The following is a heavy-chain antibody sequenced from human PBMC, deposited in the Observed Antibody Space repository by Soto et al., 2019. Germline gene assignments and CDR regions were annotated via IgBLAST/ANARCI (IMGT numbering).Heavy chain of an antibody. CDR1: GYTFTSYY. CDR2: INPSGGST. V-gene: IGHV1-46*03. D-gene: IGHD2-2*01. J-gene: IGHJ3*02. CDR3: ARAMGVVPAAMFAFDI. Sequence: GASVKVSCKASGYTFTSYYMRWVRQAPGQGLEWMGIINPSGGSTSYAQKFQGRVTMTRDTSTSTVYMELSSLRSEDTAVYYCARAMGVVPAAMFAFDIWGQGTIVTVSS.